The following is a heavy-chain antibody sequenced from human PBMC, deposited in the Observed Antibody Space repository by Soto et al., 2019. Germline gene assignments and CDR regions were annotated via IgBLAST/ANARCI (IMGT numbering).Heavy chain of an antibody. CDR3: AGEYYYVSGPWY. V-gene: IGHV1-18*01. CDR1: GGTFSSYA. CDR2: ISAYNGNT. D-gene: IGHD3-10*01. Sequence: ASVKVSCKASGGTFSSYAISWVRQAPGQGLQWMGWISAYNGNTNYAQKLQGRVTMTTDTSTSTAYMELRTRNSDDPAFYSCAGEYYYVSGPWYWGQGTLVPVSS. J-gene: IGHJ1*01.